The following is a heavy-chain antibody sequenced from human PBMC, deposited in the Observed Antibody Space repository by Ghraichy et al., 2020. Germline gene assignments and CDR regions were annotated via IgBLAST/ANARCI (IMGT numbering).Heavy chain of an antibody. CDR1: GFTFTTCA. CDR2: ISGSGGST. J-gene: IGHJ4*02. V-gene: IGHV3-23*01. CDR3: AKDRNFDSSGYPSLFDY. Sequence: SCAASGFTFTTCAMSWVRQAPGKGLEWVSSISGSGGSTHYADSVKGRFTISRDNSKNTLFLQLNSLGADDTAVYYCAKDRNFDSSGYPSLFDYWGQGTLVTASS. D-gene: IGHD3-22*01.